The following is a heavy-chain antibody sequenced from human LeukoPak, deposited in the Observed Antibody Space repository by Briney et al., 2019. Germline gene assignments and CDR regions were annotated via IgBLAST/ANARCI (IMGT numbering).Heavy chain of an antibody. D-gene: IGHD2-2*02. Sequence: PGGSLRLSCAASGFTFSSYAMHWVRQAPGKGLEWMAVISYDGSNKYADSVKGRFTISRDNSKNTLYLQMNSLRAEDTAVYYCARDGGYCSSTSCYTRGTPYYFDYWGQGTLVTVSS. CDR1: GFTFSSYA. V-gene: IGHV3-30*01. J-gene: IGHJ4*02. CDR2: ISYDGSNK. CDR3: ARDGGYCSSTSCYTRGTPYYFDY.